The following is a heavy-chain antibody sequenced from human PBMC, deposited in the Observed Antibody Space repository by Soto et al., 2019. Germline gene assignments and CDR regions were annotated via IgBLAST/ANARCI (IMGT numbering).Heavy chain of an antibody. J-gene: IGHJ4*02. Sequence: EVHLLESRGGLVQPGGSLRLSCAASGFTFSNYAMSWVRQAPGKGLEWVSAITGSGGSTYYADSVKGRFTISRDNSKSTLYLQMNSLRAEDTAVYYCAKDRIAARDDYWGQGTLVAVSS. CDR3: AKDRIAARDDY. D-gene: IGHD6-6*01. CDR1: GFTFSNYA. CDR2: ITGSGGST. V-gene: IGHV3-23*01.